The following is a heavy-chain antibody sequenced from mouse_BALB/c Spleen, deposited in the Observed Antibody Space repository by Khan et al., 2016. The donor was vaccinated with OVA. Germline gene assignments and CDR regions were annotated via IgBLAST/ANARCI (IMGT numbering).Heavy chain of an antibody. CDR1: GYTFTDYV. D-gene: IGHD4-1*01. J-gene: IGHJ3*01. CDR3: ARAGWDVFAY. CDR2: IYPGSDST. V-gene: IGHV1-77*01. Sequence: QVRLQQSGPELVKPGASVKMSCKASGYTFTDYVMNWVKQRNGQGLEWIGQIYPGSDSTYYNEKFKGKATLTTDRSPNPAYKQHSQLTPEDSAVYFCARAGWDVFAYWGQGTLVTVSA.